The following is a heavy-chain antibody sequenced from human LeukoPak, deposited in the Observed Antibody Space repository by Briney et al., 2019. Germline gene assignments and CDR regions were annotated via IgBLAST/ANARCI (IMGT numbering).Heavy chain of an antibody. CDR3: ARGPDYYDSSGGDY. CDR2: IYYSGST. J-gene: IGHJ4*02. V-gene: IGHV4-39*07. CDR1: GGSISSSSYY. D-gene: IGHD3-22*01. Sequence: PSETLSLTCTVSGGSISSSSYYWGWIRQPPGKGLEWIGSIYYSGSTYYNPSLKSRVTISVDTSKNQFSLKLSSVTAADTAVYYCARGPDYYDSSGGDYWGQGTLVTVSS.